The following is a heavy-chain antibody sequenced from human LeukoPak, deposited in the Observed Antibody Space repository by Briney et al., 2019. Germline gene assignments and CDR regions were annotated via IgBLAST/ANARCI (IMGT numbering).Heavy chain of an antibody. V-gene: IGHV3-9*01. CDR3: AKDLTSMIVPNDAFDI. CDR1: GFTFDDYA. Sequence: GGSLRLSCAASGFTFDDYAMHWVRQAPGKGLEWVSGISWNSGSIGYADSVKGRFTISRDNAKNSLYLQMNSLRAEDTALYYCAKDLTSMIVPNDAFDIWGQGTMVTVSS. J-gene: IGHJ3*02. CDR2: ISWNSGSI. D-gene: IGHD3-22*01.